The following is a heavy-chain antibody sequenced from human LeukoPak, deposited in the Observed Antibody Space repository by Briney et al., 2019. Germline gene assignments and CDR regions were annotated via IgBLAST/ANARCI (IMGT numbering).Heavy chain of an antibody. Sequence: GGSLRLSCAASGFTFSSYWMSWVRQAPRKGLEWVANIKQDGSEKYYVDSVKGRFTISRDNAKNSLYLQMNSLRAEDTTVYYCARALGRLQPYYHNCGMDVWGQGTTVTVSS. V-gene: IGHV3-7*01. CDR3: ARALGRLQPYYHNCGMDV. CDR1: GFTFSSYW. J-gene: IGHJ6*02. D-gene: IGHD5-24*01. CDR2: IKQDGSEK.